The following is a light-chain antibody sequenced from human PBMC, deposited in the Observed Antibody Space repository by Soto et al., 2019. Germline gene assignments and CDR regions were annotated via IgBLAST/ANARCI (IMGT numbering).Light chain of an antibody. J-gene: IGKJ1*01. CDR2: AAS. CDR1: QGISSY. CDR3: XXXXXYPRT. V-gene: IGKV1-9*01. Sequence: DIQLTQSPSFLSASVGDRVTITCRASQGISSYLAWYQQKPGKAPKLLIYAASTLQSGVPSRFSGSGSGTEFTLTISSLQPEXXXXXXXXXXXXYPRTFGQGTKVEIK.